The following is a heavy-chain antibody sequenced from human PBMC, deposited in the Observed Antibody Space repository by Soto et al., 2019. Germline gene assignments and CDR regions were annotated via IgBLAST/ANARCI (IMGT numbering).Heavy chain of an antibody. V-gene: IGHV1-8*01. CDR1: GYTFTTYD. CDR2: MNPSSGNT. CDR3: ARDRRDYDYIWGSYRPPYYYMDV. J-gene: IGHJ6*03. Sequence: ASVKVSCKASGYTFTTYDINWVRQATGQGPEWMGWMNPSSGNTGYAQAFQGRITMTRNTSITTVYMELSSLRSEDTAVYYCARDRRDYDYIWGSYRPPYYYMDVWGKGTTVTVSS. D-gene: IGHD3-16*02.